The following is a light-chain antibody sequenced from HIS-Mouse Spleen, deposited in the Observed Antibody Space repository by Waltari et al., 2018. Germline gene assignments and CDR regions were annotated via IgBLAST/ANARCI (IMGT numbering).Light chain of an antibody. CDR1: GLPKKY. V-gene: IGLV3-10*01. J-gene: IGLJ2*01. Sequence: SYELTQPPSVSVSPGQTARITCPGDGLPKKYAYWYQQKSGQATVLVIYEDSKRPSGIPERFSGSSSGTMATLTISGAQVEDEADYYCYSTDSSGNHRVFGGGTKLTVL. CDR2: EDS. CDR3: YSTDSSGNHRV.